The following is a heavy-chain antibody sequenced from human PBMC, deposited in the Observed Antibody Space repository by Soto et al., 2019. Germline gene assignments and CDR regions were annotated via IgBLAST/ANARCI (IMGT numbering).Heavy chain of an antibody. Sequence: QVLLQESGPGLVKPSETLSLTCTVSGGSISSYYWSWIRQPPGKGLEWIGYIYYSGSTNYNPSLKSRVTISVDTAKNQFSLKLSSVTAADTAVYYCARYYGGYSDYWGQGTLVTVSS. V-gene: IGHV4-59*08. J-gene: IGHJ4*02. CDR1: GGSISSYY. D-gene: IGHD3-10*01. CDR2: IYYSGST. CDR3: ARYYGGYSDY.